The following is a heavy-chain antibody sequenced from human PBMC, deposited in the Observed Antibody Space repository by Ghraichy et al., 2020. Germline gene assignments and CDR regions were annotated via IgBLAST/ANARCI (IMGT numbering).Heavy chain of an antibody. D-gene: IGHD3-10*01. CDR3: ARGRFGELGSVYYYGRDV. CDR1: GYTFTSYD. Sequence: ASVKVSCKASGYTFTSYDINWVRQATGQGLEWMGWMNPNSGNTGYAQKFQGRVTMTRNTSISTAYMELSSLRSEDTAVYYCARGRFGELGSVYYYGRDVWGQGTTVTVSA. J-gene: IGHJ6*01. CDR2: MNPNSGNT. V-gene: IGHV1-8*01.